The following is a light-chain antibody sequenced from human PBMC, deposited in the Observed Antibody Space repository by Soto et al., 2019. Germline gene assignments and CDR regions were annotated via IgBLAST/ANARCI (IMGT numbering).Light chain of an antibody. CDR1: QSVRSN. J-gene: IGKJ4*01. V-gene: IGKV3-15*01. Sequence: EVVMTQSPATLSVSPGERVTPSCRASQSVRSNLAWYQQVPGQVPRLLIYDTSTRAAGIPARFSGSGSDTEFALTISSLQSEDFAVYYCQHYNTWPLTFGGGTKVDIK. CDR2: DTS. CDR3: QHYNTWPLT.